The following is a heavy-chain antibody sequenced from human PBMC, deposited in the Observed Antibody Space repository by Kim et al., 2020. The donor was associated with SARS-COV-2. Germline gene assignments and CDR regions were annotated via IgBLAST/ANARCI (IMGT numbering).Heavy chain of an antibody. CDR3: ATGFGYSGYVDY. CDR1: GYTLTELS. V-gene: IGHV1-24*01. Sequence: ASVKVSCKVSGYTLTELSMHWVRQAPGKGLEWMGGFDPEDGETIYAQKFQGRVTMTEDTSTDTAYMELSSLRSEDTAVYYCATGFGYSGYVDYWGQGTLVTVSS. CDR2: FDPEDGET. D-gene: IGHD5-12*01. J-gene: IGHJ4*02.